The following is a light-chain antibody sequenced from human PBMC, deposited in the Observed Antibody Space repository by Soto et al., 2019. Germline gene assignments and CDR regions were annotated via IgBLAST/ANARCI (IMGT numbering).Light chain of an antibody. CDR1: QSVSSN. CDR3: HQRQSWPRT. J-gene: IGKJ1*01. Sequence: EIVMTQSPATLSVSPGERATLSCRASQSVSSNLAWYQHKPGQAPRLLIYGASTRATGIPARFSASGSGTDFTLTISDVQPEDFALYYCHQRQSWPRTFGQGTKVDIK. V-gene: IGKV3D-15*01. CDR2: GAS.